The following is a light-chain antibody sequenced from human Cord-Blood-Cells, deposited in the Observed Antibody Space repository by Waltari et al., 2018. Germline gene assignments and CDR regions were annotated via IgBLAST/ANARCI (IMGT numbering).Light chain of an antibody. Sequence: AARTEPACVTGGPGLAITISCSGTRSDVDGYNYVAWYQQHPGKAPKLMIYEVSNRPSGVSNRFSGSKSGNTASLTISWLQAEYEADYYCSSYTSSSPVVFGGGTKLTVL. V-gene: IGLV2-14*01. CDR3: SSYTSSSPVV. J-gene: IGLJ2*01. CDR2: EVS. CDR1: RSDVDGYNY.